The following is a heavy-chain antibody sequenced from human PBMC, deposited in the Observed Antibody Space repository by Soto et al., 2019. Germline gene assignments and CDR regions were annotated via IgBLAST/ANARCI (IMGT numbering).Heavy chain of an antibody. D-gene: IGHD6-13*01. Sequence: GESLKISCAASGFTFRSYGFHWVRQAPGKGLEWVAVISYDGTKKYYADSVKGRFTISRDNSKYTLYLQMNGLRAEDTAMYYCAKCPWGGTATATMGGFDHWGQGSLVTVSS. V-gene: IGHV3-30*18. J-gene: IGHJ4*02. CDR1: GFTFRSYG. CDR3: AKCPWGGTATATMGGFDH. CDR2: ISYDGTKK.